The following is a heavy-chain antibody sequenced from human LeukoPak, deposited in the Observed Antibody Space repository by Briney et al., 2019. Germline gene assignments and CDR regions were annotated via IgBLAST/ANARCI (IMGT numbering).Heavy chain of an antibody. Sequence: SETLSLTCSVSGGSISSSNYYWGWIRQPPGKGLEWIGSTYYSGTTYYNPSLESRVSISVDTSKNQFSLKLTSVTAADTAVYCCARHPGYSSGLYWGQGTLVTVSS. D-gene: IGHD6-19*01. V-gene: IGHV4-39*01. J-gene: IGHJ4*02. CDR1: GGSISSSNYY. CDR3: ARHPGYSSGLY. CDR2: TYYSGTT.